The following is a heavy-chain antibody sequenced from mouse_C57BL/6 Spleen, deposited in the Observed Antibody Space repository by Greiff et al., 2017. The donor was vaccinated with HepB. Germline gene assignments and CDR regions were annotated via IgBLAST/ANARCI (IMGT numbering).Heavy chain of an antibody. CDR3: ARRGVVGNWYFDV. CDR2: IHPNSGST. D-gene: IGHD1-1*01. Sequence: VQLQQSGAELVKPGASVKLSCKASGYTFTSYWMHWVKQRPGQGLEWIGMIHPNSGSTNYNEKFKSKATLTVDKSSSTAYMQLSSLTSEDSAVYYCARRGVVGNWYFDVWGTGTTVTVSS. V-gene: IGHV1-64*01. J-gene: IGHJ1*03. CDR1: GYTFTSYW.